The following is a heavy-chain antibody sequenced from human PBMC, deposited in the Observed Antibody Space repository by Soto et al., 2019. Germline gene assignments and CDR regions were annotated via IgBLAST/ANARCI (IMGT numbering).Heavy chain of an antibody. V-gene: IGHV4-31*03. CDR3: ASTGWRYCTNGVCSDAFDI. D-gene: IGHD2-8*01. J-gene: IGHJ3*02. CDR1: GGSISSGGYY. Sequence: SETLSLTCTVSGGSISSGGYYWSWIRQHPGKGLEWIGYIYYSGSTYYNPSLKSRVTISVDTSKNQFSLNLSSVTAADTAVYSCASTGWRYCTNGVCSDAFDIWGQGTMVTVSS. CDR2: IYYSGST.